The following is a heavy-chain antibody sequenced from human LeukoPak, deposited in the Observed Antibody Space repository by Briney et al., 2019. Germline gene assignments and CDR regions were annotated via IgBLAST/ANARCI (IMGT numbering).Heavy chain of an antibody. D-gene: IGHD2-2*01. CDR1: GFTFSSYW. J-gene: IGHJ4*02. Sequence: GGSLRLSCRASGFTFSSYWMSWVRQAPGKGLEWVANIKQDGSEKYYVDSVKGRFTISRDNAKNSLYLQMISLRPDDTAVYYCARVQSGCGSTSCYDAYSFDSWGRGTLVTVSS. CDR2: IKQDGSEK. V-gene: IGHV3-7*03. CDR3: ARVQSGCGSTSCYDAYSFDS.